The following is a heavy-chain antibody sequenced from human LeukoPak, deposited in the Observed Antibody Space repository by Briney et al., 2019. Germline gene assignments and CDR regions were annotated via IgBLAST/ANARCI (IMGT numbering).Heavy chain of an antibody. CDR2: IIPLFGTT. CDR3: ARNGDSGNYYLIYFFDY. J-gene: IGHJ4*02. V-gene: IGHV1-69*13. CDR1: GGTFSSHA. D-gene: IGHD3-10*01. Sequence: SVKVSCKSSGGTFSSHAIHWVRQAPGQGLEWMGGIIPLFGTTNYAQRFQSRVAITADESTSTAYMELSSLRSEDTAVYYCARNGDSGNYYLIYFFDYWGQGTLVTVSS.